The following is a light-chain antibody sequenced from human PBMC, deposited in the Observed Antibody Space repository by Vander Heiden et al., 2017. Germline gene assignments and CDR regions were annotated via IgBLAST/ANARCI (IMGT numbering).Light chain of an antibody. V-gene: IGKV1-8*01. CDR3: QQYYSYPLT. CDR1: QGISSY. CDR2: AAS. Sequence: AIRMTQSPSSLSPSSGDRVTTTCRSSQGISSYLAWYQQKPGKAPKLLIYAASTLQSGVPSRFSGSGSGTDFTLTISCLQSEDFATYYCQQYYSYPLTFGGGTKVEIK. J-gene: IGKJ4*01.